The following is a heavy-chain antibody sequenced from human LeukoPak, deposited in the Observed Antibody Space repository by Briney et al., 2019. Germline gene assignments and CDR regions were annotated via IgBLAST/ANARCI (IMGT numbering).Heavy chain of an antibody. V-gene: IGHV3-30*18. D-gene: IGHD3-22*01. CDR2: ISYDGSNK. Sequence: GGSLRLSCAASGFTFSSYGMHWVRQAPGKGLEWVAVISYDGSNKYYADSVKGRFTISRDNSKNTLYLQMNSLRAEDTAVYYCAKESSGYYYDSSGYAFDIWGQGTMVTVSS. J-gene: IGHJ3*02. CDR3: AKESSGYYYDSSGYAFDI. CDR1: GFTFSSYG.